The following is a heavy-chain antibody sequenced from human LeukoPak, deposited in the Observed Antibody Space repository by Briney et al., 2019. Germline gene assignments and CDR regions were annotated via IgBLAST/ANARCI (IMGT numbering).Heavy chain of an antibody. CDR2: IYSGGST. J-gene: IGHJ4*02. D-gene: IGHD3-16*02. CDR1: GFTVSSNY. Sequence: GGSLRLSCAASGFTVSSNYMSWVRQAPGKGLEWVSVIYSGGSTHYADSVKGRFTISRDNSKNTMYLQMNSLRAEDTAVYYCARVTATTQHDYVWGSYRQHVFDYWGQGTLVTVSS. CDR3: ARVTATTQHDYVWGSYRQHVFDY. V-gene: IGHV3-66*01.